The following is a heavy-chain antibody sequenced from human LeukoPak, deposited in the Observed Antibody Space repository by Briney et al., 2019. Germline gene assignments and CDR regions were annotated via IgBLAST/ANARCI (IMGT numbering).Heavy chain of an antibody. D-gene: IGHD1-1*01. J-gene: IGHJ4*02. CDR1: GGSFSGYY. V-gene: IGHV4-34*01. CDR2: INHSGST. Sequence: SETLSLTCAVYGGSFSGYYWSWIRQPPGKGLEWIGEINHSGSTNYNPSLKSRVTISVDTSKNQFSLKLSSVTAADTAVYYCAREGSPPWIDYWGQGTLVTVSS. CDR3: AREGSPPWIDY.